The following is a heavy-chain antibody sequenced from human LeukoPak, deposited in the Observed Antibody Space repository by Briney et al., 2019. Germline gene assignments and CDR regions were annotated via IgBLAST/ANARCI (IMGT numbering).Heavy chain of an antibody. CDR2: ISESGGST. Sequence: PGGSLRLSCAPSGFTFSTYVMSWVRQAPGKGLEWVSAISESGGSTFYADSVKGRFTISRDNSKNTLSLQMNSLRAEDTAVYYCAKDGRGYYDSSGYYSDYWGQGTLVTVSS. D-gene: IGHD3-22*01. V-gene: IGHV3-23*01. J-gene: IGHJ4*02. CDR1: GFTFSTYV. CDR3: AKDGRGYYDSSGYYSDY.